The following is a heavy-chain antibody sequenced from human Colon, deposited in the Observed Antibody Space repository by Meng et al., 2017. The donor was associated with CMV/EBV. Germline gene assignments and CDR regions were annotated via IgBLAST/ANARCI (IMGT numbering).Heavy chain of an antibody. J-gene: IGHJ4*02. Sequence: APGQGLEWVSTITGSGDGTYYADSVKGRFTISRDTSRNTLSLQMNSLRADDTAIYYCAKGRGLGASASNYWGQGTLVTVSS. D-gene: IGHD1-26*01. V-gene: IGHV3-23*01. CDR3: AKGRGLGASASNY. CDR2: ITGSGDGT.